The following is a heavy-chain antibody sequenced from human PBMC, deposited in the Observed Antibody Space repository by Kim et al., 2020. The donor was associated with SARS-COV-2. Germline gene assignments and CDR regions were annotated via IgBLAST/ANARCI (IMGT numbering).Heavy chain of an antibody. CDR3: ARDQAVAGTFHSYYYYGMDV. V-gene: IGHV3-21*01. CDR2: ISSSSSYI. J-gene: IGHJ6*02. D-gene: IGHD6-19*01. CDR1: GFTFSSYS. Sequence: GGSLRLSCAASGFTFSSYSMNWVRQAPGKGLEWVSSISSSSSYIYYADSVKGRFTISRDNAKNSLYLQMNSLRAEDTAVYYCARDQAVAGTFHSYYYYGMDVWGQGTTVTVSS.